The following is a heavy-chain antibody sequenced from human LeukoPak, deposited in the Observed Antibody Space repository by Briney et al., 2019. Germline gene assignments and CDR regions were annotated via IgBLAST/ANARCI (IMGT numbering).Heavy chain of an antibody. V-gene: IGHV4-39*07. CDR2: IYHSGST. Sequence: SETLTLTCTVSGGSISSSSYYWVWNRQAPGKGLEWIATIYHSGSTYYNPSLQSRVTISLDTSKNQFSLKLSSVTAADTAVYYCASTTMGSFDYWGQGTLVTVSS. D-gene: IGHD3-10*01. J-gene: IGHJ4*02. CDR3: ASTTMGSFDY. CDR1: GGSISSSSYY.